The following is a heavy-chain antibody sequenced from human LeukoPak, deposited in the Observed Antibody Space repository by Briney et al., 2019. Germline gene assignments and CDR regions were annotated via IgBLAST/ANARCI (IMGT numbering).Heavy chain of an antibody. J-gene: IGHJ6*02. D-gene: IGHD6-13*01. CDR1: GFTFSTYA. CDR2: ISGSGGST. V-gene: IGHV3-23*01. CDR3: AKFGFLAAAGMMDYYYGMDV. Sequence: GGSLRLSCAASGFTFSTYAMSWVRQAPGKGLEWVSGISGSGGSTYYADSVKGRFTISRDNSKNTLYLQMNSLRAEDTAVYYCAKFGFLAAAGMMDYYYGMDVWGQGTTVTVSS.